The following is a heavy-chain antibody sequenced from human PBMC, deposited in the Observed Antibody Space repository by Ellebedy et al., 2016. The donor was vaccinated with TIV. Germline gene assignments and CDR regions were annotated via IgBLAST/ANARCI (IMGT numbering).Heavy chain of an antibody. CDR3: ARDLPVIAAARPRTFYYYGMDV. Sequence: ASVKVSCKASGGTFNSHGFSWVRQGPGQRLEWMGWINAGNGNTKYSQKFQGRVTITRDTSASTVYMELSSLRSEDAAVYYCARDLPVIAAARPRTFYYYGMDVWGQGTTVTVSS. J-gene: IGHJ6*02. D-gene: IGHD6-13*01. CDR1: GGTFNSHG. V-gene: IGHV1-3*01. CDR2: INAGNGNT.